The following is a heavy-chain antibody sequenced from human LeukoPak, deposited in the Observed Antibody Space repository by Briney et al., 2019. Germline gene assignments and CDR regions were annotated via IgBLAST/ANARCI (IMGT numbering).Heavy chain of an antibody. CDR2: IWSDATNM. D-gene: IGHD4-11*01. J-gene: IGHJ4*02. CDR3: AKDAQRGFDYSNSSQY. Sequence: PGGSLRLSCAASGFIFTDYGFHWVRQAPGKGLEWVAAIWSDATNMFYANSVKGRFFIQRDDYQNTVYLEMSSLRAEDTAVYYCAKDAQRGFDYSNSSQYWGQGSLVTVSS. CDR1: GFIFTDYG. V-gene: IGHV3-33*06.